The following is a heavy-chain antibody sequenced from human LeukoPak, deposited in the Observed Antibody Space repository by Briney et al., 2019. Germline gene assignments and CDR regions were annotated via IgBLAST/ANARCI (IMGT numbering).Heavy chain of an antibody. V-gene: IGHV3-11*04. CDR3: AKDRVAAAGKGFFDY. D-gene: IGHD6-13*01. CDR1: GFTFSDYY. Sequence: PGGSLRLSCAASGFTFSDYYMNWIRQAPGKGLEWVSYISSSGSTIYYADSVKGRFTISRDNSKNTLYLQMNSLRAEDTAVYYCAKDRVAAAGKGFFDYWGQGTLVTVSS. J-gene: IGHJ4*02. CDR2: ISSSGSTI.